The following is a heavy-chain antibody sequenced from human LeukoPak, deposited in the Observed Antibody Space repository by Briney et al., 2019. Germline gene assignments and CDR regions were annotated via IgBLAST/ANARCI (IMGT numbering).Heavy chain of an antibody. J-gene: IGHJ4*02. V-gene: IGHV3-23*01. CDR2: ISGSGGST. D-gene: IGHD2-15*01. CDR1: GFTFSSYA. Sequence: PGGSLRLSCAASGFTFSSYAMNWVRQAPGKGLEWVSAISGSGGSTYYADSVKGRFTISRDNSKNTLYLQMNSLRAEDTAVYYCAKDRAKVVAATIWGWGQGTLVTVSS. CDR3: AKDRAKVVAATIWG.